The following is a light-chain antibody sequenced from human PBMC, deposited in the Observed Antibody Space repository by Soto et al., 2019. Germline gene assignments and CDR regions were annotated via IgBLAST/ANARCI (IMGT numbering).Light chain of an antibody. Sequence: QPVLTQPPSVSGAPGQRVTISCTGSSSNIGAGYDVHWYQQLPGTAPKLLIYGNSNRPSGVPDRFSGSKSGTSASLAITGLRPDDDADYYCQSYDSSLSGWVFGGGTKVTVL. V-gene: IGLV1-40*01. J-gene: IGLJ3*02. CDR3: QSYDSSLSGWV. CDR1: SSNIGAGYD. CDR2: GNS.